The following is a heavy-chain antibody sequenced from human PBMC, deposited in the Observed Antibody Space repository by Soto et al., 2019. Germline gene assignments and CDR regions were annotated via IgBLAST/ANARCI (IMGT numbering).Heavy chain of an antibody. D-gene: IGHD1-26*01. CDR3: AKDIGGGSYSHYAFDI. J-gene: IGHJ3*02. V-gene: IGHV3-30*18. CDR2: ISYDGSNK. CDR1: GFTFSSYG. Sequence: QVQLVESGGGVVQPGRSLRLSCAASGFTFSSYGMHWVRQAPGKGLEWVAVISYDGSNKYYADSVKGRFTISRDNSKNTLYLQMNSLRAEDTAVYYCAKDIGGGSYSHYAFDIWGQGTMVTVSS.